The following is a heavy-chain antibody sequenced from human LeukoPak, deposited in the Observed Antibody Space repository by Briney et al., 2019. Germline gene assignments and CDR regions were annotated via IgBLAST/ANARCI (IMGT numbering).Heavy chain of an antibody. CDR1: GFTFSSYS. D-gene: IGHD3-10*01. V-gene: IGHV3-48*01. J-gene: IGHJ4*02. CDR3: AKLAKYFYGSETYYFFEH. Sequence: GGSLRLSCAASGFTFSSYSMNWVRQAPGKGLEWVSYISSSSRTIYYADSVKGRFTISRDNAKNSLYLQMNSLRVEDTAMYYCAKLAKYFYGSETYYFFEHWGQGTPVTASS. CDR2: ISSSSRTI.